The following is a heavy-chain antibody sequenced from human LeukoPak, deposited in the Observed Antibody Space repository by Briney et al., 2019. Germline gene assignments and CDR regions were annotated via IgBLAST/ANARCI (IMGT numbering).Heavy chain of an antibody. D-gene: IGHD6-19*01. Sequence: PGGSLRLSCAASGFTFRRYDMHWVRQAQGKGLEWVAVISNDGRNEIYADSVKGRFTISRDNSKNTLYLQMNSLRPEDTAVYYCARDRGSSYYYYHMDVWGKGTTVTVSS. CDR3: ARDRGSSYYYYHMDV. J-gene: IGHJ6*03. CDR2: ISNDGRNE. CDR1: GFTFRRYD. V-gene: IGHV3-30*14.